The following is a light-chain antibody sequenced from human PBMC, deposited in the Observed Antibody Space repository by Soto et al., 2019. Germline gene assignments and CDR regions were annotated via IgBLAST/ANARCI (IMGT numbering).Light chain of an antibody. CDR3: QQYGRP. J-gene: IGKJ1*01. Sequence: EIVLTQSPGTLSLSPGERATLSCRASQSVSKNYLAWFQQKPGQAPRVLIYGASNRATGIPERFSGSGSGTDFTLTISRPEPEDFAVYYCQQYGRPFGQGTKVDIK. CDR1: QSVSKNY. V-gene: IGKV3-20*01. CDR2: GAS.